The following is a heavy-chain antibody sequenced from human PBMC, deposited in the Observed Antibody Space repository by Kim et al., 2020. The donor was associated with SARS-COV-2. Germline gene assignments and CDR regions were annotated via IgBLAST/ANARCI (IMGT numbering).Heavy chain of an antibody. J-gene: IGHJ5*02. CDR1: GFTFSNYW. Sequence: GGSLRLSCEASGFTFSNYWMNWVRQAPGKGLVWVSRINSDCGDTHYADSVKGRFTISRDNAENTLHLQLNSLGVEDTAIYYCARGTFQQGFDPWGQGTLVTVSS. CDR3: ARGTFQQGFDP. V-gene: IGHV3-74*01. CDR2: INSDCGDT.